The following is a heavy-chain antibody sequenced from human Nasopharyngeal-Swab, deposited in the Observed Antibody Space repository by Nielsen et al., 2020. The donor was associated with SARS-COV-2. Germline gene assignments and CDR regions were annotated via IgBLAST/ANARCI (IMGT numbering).Heavy chain of an antibody. J-gene: IGHJ5*02. V-gene: IGHV3-23*01. CDR2: ISGSGGST. D-gene: IGHD1-7*01. Sequence: WIRQPPGKGLEWVSAISGSGGSTYYADSVKGRFTISRDNSKNTLYLQMNSLRAEDTAVYYCARYLELRALDPWGQGTLVTVYS. CDR3: ARYLELRALDP.